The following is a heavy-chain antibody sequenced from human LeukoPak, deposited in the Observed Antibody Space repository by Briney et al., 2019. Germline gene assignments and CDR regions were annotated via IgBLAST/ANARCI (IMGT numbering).Heavy chain of an antibody. CDR1: DDSIKSHF. Sequence: SETLSLTCTVSDDSIKSHFWTWIRQPPGKGLEWIGYVYYSGSGSSNPSLKSRLTMSVDTSKSQFYLNLNSVTTADTAMYYCARGSRRHYDGSGYYFGEFDYWGQGALVTVSS. D-gene: IGHD3-22*01. CDR3: ARGSRRHYDGSGYYFGEFDY. V-gene: IGHV4-59*11. J-gene: IGHJ4*02. CDR2: VYYSGSG.